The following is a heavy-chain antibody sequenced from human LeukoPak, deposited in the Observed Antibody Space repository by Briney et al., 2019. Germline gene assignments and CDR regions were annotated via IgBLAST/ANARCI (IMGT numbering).Heavy chain of an antibody. V-gene: IGHV5-10-1*01. CDR2: IDPSDSYT. D-gene: IGHD3-3*01. CDR1: GYSFTSYW. CDR3: ARDGYYDFYADY. J-gene: IGHJ4*02. Sequence: GESLKISCKGSGYSFTSYWISWVRQKPGKGLEWMGRIDPSDSYTNYSPSFQGHVTISADKAISTAYLQWSSLKASDTAMYYCARDGYYDFYADYWGQGTLVTVSS.